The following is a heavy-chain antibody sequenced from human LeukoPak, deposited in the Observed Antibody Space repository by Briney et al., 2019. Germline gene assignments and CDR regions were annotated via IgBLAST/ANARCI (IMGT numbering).Heavy chain of an antibody. J-gene: IGHJ4*02. CDR2: ISWNSGSI. CDR3: AKGYCSSTSCYFDY. Sequence: PGRSLRLSCAASGFTFYDYAMHWVRQAPGKGLEWVSGISWNSGSIGYADSVKGRFTISRDNAKNSLYLQMNSLRAEDMALYYCAKGYCSSTSCYFDYWGQGTLVTVSS. V-gene: IGHV3-9*03. D-gene: IGHD2-2*01. CDR1: GFTFYDYA.